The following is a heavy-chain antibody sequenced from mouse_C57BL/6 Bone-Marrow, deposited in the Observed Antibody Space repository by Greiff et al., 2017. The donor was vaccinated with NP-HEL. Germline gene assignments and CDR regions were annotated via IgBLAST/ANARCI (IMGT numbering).Heavy chain of an antibody. Sequence: QVQLQQSGPELVKPGASVKIPCKASGYAFSSSWMNWVKQRPGKGLEWIGRIYPGDGDTNYNGKFKGKATLTADKSSSTAYMQLSSLTSEDSAVYFCANYDYESLDYWGQGTTLTVSS. CDR2: IYPGDGDT. CDR1: GYAFSSSW. V-gene: IGHV1-82*01. D-gene: IGHD2-4*01. J-gene: IGHJ2*01. CDR3: ANYDYESLDY.